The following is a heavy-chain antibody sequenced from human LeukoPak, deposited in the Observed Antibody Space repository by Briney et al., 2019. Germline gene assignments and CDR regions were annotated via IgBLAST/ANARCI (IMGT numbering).Heavy chain of an antibody. J-gene: IGHJ4*02. Sequence: GGSLRLSCAASGFTFSHFAMHWVRQAPGKGLEWVAVIFYDGDTKYYADSVKGRFTISRDNSKNTLYLQMNSLRAEDTAVYYCAKDRVGAMLYFDYWGQGTLVTVSS. CDR1: GFTFSHFA. V-gene: IGHV3-30*04. CDR3: AKDRVGAMLYFDY. D-gene: IGHD1-26*01. CDR2: IFYDGDTK.